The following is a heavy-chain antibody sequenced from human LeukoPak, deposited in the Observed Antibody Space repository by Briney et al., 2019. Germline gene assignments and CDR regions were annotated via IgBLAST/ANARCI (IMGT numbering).Heavy chain of an antibody. D-gene: IGHD6-19*01. J-gene: IGHJ4*02. V-gene: IGHV3-9*01. CDR1: GFTFDDYA. Sequence: GRSLRLSCAASGFTFDDYAMHWVRQAPGKGLEWVSGISWNSGSIGHADSVKGRFTISRDNAKNSLYLQMNSLRAEDTALYYCAKDLGIAVAGPFDYWGQGTLVTGSS. CDR3: AKDLGIAVAGPFDY. CDR2: ISWNSGSI.